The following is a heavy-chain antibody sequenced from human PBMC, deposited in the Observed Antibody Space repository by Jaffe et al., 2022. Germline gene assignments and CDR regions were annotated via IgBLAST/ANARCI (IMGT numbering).Heavy chain of an antibody. J-gene: IGHJ6*03. CDR2: LKQDGSEK. CDR1: GFTFSNYW. CDR3: ARGNHYSDSGTYTSRYYYYYMDV. V-gene: IGHV3-7*03. Sequence: EAQVVESGGGLVQPGGSLRLSCTASGFTFSNYWMNWVRQAPGKGLEWVASLKQDGSEKYYVGSVKGRFTISRDNARDSLYLQMTSLRAEDTAVYYCARGNHYSDSGTYTSRYYYYYMDVWGNGTTVTVSS. D-gene: IGHD3-10*01.